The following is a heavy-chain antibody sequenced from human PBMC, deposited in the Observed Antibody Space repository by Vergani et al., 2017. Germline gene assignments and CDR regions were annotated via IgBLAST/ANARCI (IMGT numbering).Heavy chain of an antibody. V-gene: IGHV3-23*04. CDR1: GFTFSSYS. Sequence: VQLVESGGGLVKPGGSLRLSCAASGFTFSSYSMNWVRQAPGKGLEWVSAISGSGGSTYYADSVKGRFTISRDNSKNTLYLQMNSLRAEDTAVYYCAKDAVERIAAAGTRYGWGQGTLVTVSS. CDR3: AKDAVERIAAAGTRYG. J-gene: IGHJ4*02. D-gene: IGHD6-13*01. CDR2: ISGSGGST.